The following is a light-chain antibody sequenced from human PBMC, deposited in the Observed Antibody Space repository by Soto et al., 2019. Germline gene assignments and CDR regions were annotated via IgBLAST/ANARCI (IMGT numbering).Light chain of an antibody. CDR3: QQYGSSPSLT. Sequence: EIVLTQSPGTLSLSPGERATLSCRASQSFNSIYLAWYQQKPGQAPRLLIYGASSRATGIPDRFSGSGSGTDFTLTISRLEPEDFAVYYCQQYGSSPSLTFGGGTKVDIK. CDR1: QSFNSIY. V-gene: IGKV3-20*01. CDR2: GAS. J-gene: IGKJ4*01.